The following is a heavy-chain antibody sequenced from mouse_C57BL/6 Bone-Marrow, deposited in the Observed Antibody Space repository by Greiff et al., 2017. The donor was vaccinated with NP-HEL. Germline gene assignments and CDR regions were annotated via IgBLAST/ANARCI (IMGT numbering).Heavy chain of an antibody. CDR3: AKDTTVVATELTGPYYAMDY. Sequence: VQLKESGPGLVAPSQSLSITCTVSGFSLTSYGVSWVRQPPGKGLEWLGVIWGDGSTNYHSALISRLSISKDNSNSQGFLKLNSLQTDDTATYYCAKDTTVVATELTGPYYAMDYWGQGTSVTVSS. CDR2: IWGDGST. D-gene: IGHD1-1*01. J-gene: IGHJ4*01. CDR1: GFSLTSYG. V-gene: IGHV2-3*01.